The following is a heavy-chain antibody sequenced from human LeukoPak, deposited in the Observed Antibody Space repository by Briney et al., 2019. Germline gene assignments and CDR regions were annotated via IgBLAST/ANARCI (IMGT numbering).Heavy chain of an antibody. V-gene: IGHV4-39*01. CDR3: ARQMNTVTADY. Sequence: SETLSLTCTVSGGSISSGGYYWSWIRQPPGKGLGWIGSIFYSGSTYYNPSLNSRVTISIDTSKNQFSLRLSSVTAADTAVYYCARQMNTVTADYWGQGTLVTVSS. CDR2: IFYSGST. J-gene: IGHJ4*02. D-gene: IGHD4-17*01. CDR1: GGSISSGGYY.